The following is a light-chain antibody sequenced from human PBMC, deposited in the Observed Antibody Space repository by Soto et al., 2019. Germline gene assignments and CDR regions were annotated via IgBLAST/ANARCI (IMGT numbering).Light chain of an antibody. CDR1: GSNIGTGYD. CDR3: QSYDRVLSALV. CDR2: SDI. Sequence: QSVLTQPHSVSGAPGQTVTISCTRSGSNIGTGYDVHWYQQFPGTAPKLLIFSDINRPSGVPARFAASKSASSASLAIIALEGEHEADYYYQSYDRVLSALVFGGGTKVTVL. V-gene: IGLV1-40*01. J-gene: IGLJ2*01.